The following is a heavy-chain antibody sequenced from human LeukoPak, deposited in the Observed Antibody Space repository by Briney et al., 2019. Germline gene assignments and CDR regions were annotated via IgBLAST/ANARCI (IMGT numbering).Heavy chain of an antibody. V-gene: IGHV3-48*03. D-gene: IGHD6-19*01. CDR2: ISSSGSTI. CDR1: GFTFSSYE. J-gene: IGHJ6*03. CDR3: SRYTTYSSGRYYYYYYMDV. Sequence: PGGSLRLSCAASGFTFSSYEMNRVRQAPGEGLEWVSYISSSGSTIYYADSVTGRFTISRDNAKKSLYLQVNSLRAEDTTVDYCSRYTTYSSGRYYYYYYMDVWGKGTTVTVSS.